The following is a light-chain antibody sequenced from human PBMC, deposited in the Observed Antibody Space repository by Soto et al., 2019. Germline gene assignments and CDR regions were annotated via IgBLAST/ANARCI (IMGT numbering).Light chain of an antibody. CDR1: SSDVGGYNY. J-gene: IGLJ2*01. CDR3: SSYAGSSNLV. V-gene: IGLV2-8*01. Sequence: ALTQPPSASGSPGQSVTISCTGTSSDVGGYNYVSWYQQHPGKAPKLMIYEVSKRPSGVPDRFSGSKSGNTASLTVSGLQAEDEADYYCSSYAGSSNLVFGGGTKLTVL. CDR2: EVS.